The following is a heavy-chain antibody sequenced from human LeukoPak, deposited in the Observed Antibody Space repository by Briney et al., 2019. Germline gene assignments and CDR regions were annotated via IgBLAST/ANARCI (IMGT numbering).Heavy chain of an antibody. CDR1: GFTFSSYS. V-gene: IGHV3-48*01. D-gene: IGHD3-22*01. Sequence: GGSLRLSCAASGFTFSSYSMNWVRQAPGKGLEWVSYISSSSSTTYYADSVKGRFTISRDNAKNSLYLQMNSLRAEDTAVYYCARVVYYYDSSGYPGAFDIWGQGTMVTVSS. CDR2: ISSSSSTT. J-gene: IGHJ3*02. CDR3: ARVVYYYDSSGYPGAFDI.